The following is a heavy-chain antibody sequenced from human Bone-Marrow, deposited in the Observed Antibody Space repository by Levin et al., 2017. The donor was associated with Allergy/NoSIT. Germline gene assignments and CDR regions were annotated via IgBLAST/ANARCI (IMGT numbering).Heavy chain of an antibody. V-gene: IGHV3-53*01. Sequence: GESLKISCAASGFTVSGIDMSWVRQAPGKGLEWVSSIYSGSDTYYADSVKGRFTVSGDNSKNTFYLQINSPRAEDTAGYFCARVVSDYNELDTEPHQYYYMDVWGKGTTVTVSS. CDR3: ARVVSDYNELDTEPHQYYYMDV. CDR2: IYSGSDT. CDR1: GFTVSGID. D-gene: IGHD4-11*01. J-gene: IGHJ6*03.